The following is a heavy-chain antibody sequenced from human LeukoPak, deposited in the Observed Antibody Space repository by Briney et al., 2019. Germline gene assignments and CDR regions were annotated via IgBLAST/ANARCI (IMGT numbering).Heavy chain of an antibody. CDR1: GFTFSNAW. CDR3: NTGVRLRLGELSLFISDAFGI. V-gene: IGHV3-15*01. CDR2: IKSKTDGGTT. D-gene: IGHD3-16*02. J-gene: IGHJ3*02. Sequence: GGSLRLSCAASGFTFSNAWMSWVRQAPGKGLEWVGRIKSKTDGGTTDYAAPVKGGFTISRDDSKNTLYLQMNSLKTEDTAVYYCNTGVRLRLGELSLFISDAFGIWGQGTMVTVSS.